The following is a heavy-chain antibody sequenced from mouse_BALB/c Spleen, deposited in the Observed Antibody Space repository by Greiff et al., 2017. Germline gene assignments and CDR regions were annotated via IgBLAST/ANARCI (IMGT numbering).Heavy chain of an antibody. V-gene: IGHV1-31*01. CDR3: ASMITTGDAMDY. CDR2: INPYNGAT. J-gene: IGHJ4*01. D-gene: IGHD2-4*01. CDR1: GYSFTGYY. Sequence: VQLQQSGPELVKPGASVKISCKASGYSFTGYYMHWVKQSHVKSLEWIGRINPYNGATSYNQNFKDKASLTVDKSSSTAYMELHSLTSEDSAVYYCASMITTGDAMDYWGQGTSVTVSS.